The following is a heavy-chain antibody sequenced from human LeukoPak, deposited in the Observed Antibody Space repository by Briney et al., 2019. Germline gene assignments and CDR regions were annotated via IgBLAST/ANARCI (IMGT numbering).Heavy chain of an antibody. J-gene: IGHJ4*02. CDR1: GFTFSSYS. D-gene: IGHD3-9*01. V-gene: IGHV3-21*01. CDR3: ARSPLGRYFDWLVFDY. Sequence: PGGSLRLSCAASGFTFSSYSMNWVRQAPGKGLEWVSSISSSSSYIYYADSVKGRFTISRDNAKNSLYLQMNSLRAEDTAVYYCARSPLGRYFDWLVFDYWGQGTLVTVSS. CDR2: ISSSSSYI.